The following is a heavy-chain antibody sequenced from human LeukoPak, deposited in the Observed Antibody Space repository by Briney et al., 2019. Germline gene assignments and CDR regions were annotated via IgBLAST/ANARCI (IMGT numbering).Heavy chain of an antibody. CDR2: IWYDGSNQ. CDR3: AKGNSYYYDSSGYEFFDY. J-gene: IGHJ4*02. CDR1: GFTFSDYG. D-gene: IGHD3-22*01. Sequence: GRSLRLSCAASGFTFSDYGMHWVRQAPGKGLEWVAVIWYDGSNQYYEDSVKGRFTISRDNSKNTLYLQMNSLRAGDTAVYYCAKGNSYYYDSSGYEFFDYWGQGTLVTVSS. V-gene: IGHV3-33*06.